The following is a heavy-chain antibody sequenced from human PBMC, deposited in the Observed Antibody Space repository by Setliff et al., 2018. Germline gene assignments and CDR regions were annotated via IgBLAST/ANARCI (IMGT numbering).Heavy chain of an antibody. Sequence: SETLSLTCTVYGVSFSDYYWGWVRQSPGKGLDWIGEINHSGTTNYDPSLEGRISISVDTSKRQFSLKMTSVTAADTAMYFCAGTPARGTTWLSPFDYWGQGTLVTVSS. V-gene: IGHV4-34*10. CDR3: AGTPARGTTWLSPFDY. J-gene: IGHJ4*02. CDR1: GVSFSDYY. CDR2: INHSGTT. D-gene: IGHD5-12*01.